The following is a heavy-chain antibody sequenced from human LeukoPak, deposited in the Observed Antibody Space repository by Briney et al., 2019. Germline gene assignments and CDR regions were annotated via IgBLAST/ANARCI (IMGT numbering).Heavy chain of an antibody. D-gene: IGHD5-18*01. Sequence: GGSLRLSCAASGFTSSIYWMHWVRQPPGKGLVWVSRINSDGSSTSYADSVKGRFTISRDNAKNTLYLQMNSLRVEDTALYYCARDAPGNTALDYWGQGNLVTVSS. CDR1: GFTSSIYW. CDR3: ARDAPGNTALDY. J-gene: IGHJ4*02. CDR2: INSDGSST. V-gene: IGHV3-74*01.